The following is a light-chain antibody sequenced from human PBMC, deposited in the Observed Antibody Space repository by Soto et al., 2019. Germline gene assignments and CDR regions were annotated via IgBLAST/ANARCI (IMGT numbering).Light chain of an antibody. J-gene: IGLJ1*01. CDR1: SSDVGGYNY. CDR2: EVS. CDR3: SSYAGSNNF. V-gene: IGLV2-8*01. Sequence: QSALTQPPSASGSPGQSVTISCTGTSSDVGGYNYVSWYQQHPGKAPKLMIYEVSKRSSGVPDRFSGSKSGNTASLTVSGLQAEDEADYYCSSYAGSNNFFGTGTKVTVL.